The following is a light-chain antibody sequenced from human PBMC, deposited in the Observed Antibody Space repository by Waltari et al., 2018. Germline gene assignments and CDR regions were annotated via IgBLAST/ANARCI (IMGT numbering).Light chain of an antibody. Sequence: IQLTQSPASLSASVGDRVTITCRASRGIGRYLAWCQQKPGKPPKFLIYAASTLQSGVPSRFRGSGSGTDVTLTISSLQPEDFATYFCVQNNDYPLTVGGGTKVE. J-gene: IGKJ4*01. V-gene: IGKV1-9*01. CDR2: AAS. CDR3: VQNNDYPLT. CDR1: RGIGRY.